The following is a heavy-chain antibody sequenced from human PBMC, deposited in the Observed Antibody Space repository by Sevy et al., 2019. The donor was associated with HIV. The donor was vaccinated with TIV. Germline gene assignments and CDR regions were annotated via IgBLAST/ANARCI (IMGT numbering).Heavy chain of an antibody. D-gene: IGHD2-2*01. Sequence: ASVKVSCKASGGTFSSYAISWVRHAPGQGLEWMGGIIPIFGTANYAQKFQGRVTITADESTSTAYMELSSLRSEDTAVYYCAREGTYCSSTSCYAFDIWGQGTMVTVSS. CDR3: AREGTYCSSTSCYAFDI. CDR1: GGTFSSYA. V-gene: IGHV1-69*13. CDR2: IIPIFGTA. J-gene: IGHJ3*02.